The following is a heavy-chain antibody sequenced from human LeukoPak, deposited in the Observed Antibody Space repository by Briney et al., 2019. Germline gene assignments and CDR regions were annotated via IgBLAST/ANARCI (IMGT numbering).Heavy chain of an antibody. CDR1: GGSISSYY. V-gene: IGHV4-59*01. D-gene: IGHD3-22*01. Sequence: SETLSLTCTVSGGSISSYYWSWIRQPPGKGLEWIGYIYYSGSTNYNPSLKSRVTISVDTSKNQFSLRLSSVTAADTAVYYCARAALYYDSSGPFGGYAFDIWGQGTMVTASS. CDR3: ARAALYYDSSGPFGGYAFDI. J-gene: IGHJ3*02. CDR2: IYYSGST.